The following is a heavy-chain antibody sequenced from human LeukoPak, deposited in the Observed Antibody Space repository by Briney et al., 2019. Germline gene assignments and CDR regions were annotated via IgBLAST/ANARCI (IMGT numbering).Heavy chain of an antibody. Sequence: ASVKVSCKASGGTFSSYAISWVRQAPGQGLEWMGGIIPIFGTANYAQKFQGRVTITADESTSTAYMELSSLRSEDTAVYYCARDSSSGDAFDIWGQGTMATVSS. D-gene: IGHD6-13*01. CDR2: IIPIFGTA. J-gene: IGHJ3*02. V-gene: IGHV1-69*01. CDR1: GGTFSSYA. CDR3: ARDSSSGDAFDI.